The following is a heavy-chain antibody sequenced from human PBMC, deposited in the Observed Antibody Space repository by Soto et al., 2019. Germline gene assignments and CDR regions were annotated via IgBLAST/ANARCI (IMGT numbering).Heavy chain of an antibody. CDR1: GYTFTSYG. CDR2: ISAYNGNT. Sequence: ASVKVSCKASGYTFTSYGISWVRQAPGQGLEWMGWISAYNGNTKYAQKLQGRVTITRDTSASTAYMELSSLRSEDTAVYYCARDWSIGMRKNWFDPWGQGTLVTVSS. V-gene: IGHV1-18*01. J-gene: IGHJ5*02. D-gene: IGHD1-20*01. CDR3: ARDWSIGMRKNWFDP.